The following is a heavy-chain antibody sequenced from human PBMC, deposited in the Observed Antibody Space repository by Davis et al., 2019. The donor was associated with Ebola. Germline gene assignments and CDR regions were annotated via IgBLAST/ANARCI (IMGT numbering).Heavy chain of an antibody. CDR2: ISVSGGST. CDR1: GFTFSNYA. J-gene: IGHJ4*02. V-gene: IGHV3-23*01. CDR3: ARVSRWLQLNCDY. D-gene: IGHD5-24*01. Sequence: PGGSLRLSCTASGFTFSNYAMSWVRQAPGKGLEWVSAISVSGGSTYYADSVTGRFTISRDNSKNTLYLQMNSLRAEDTAVYYCARVSRWLQLNCDYWGQGTLVTVSS.